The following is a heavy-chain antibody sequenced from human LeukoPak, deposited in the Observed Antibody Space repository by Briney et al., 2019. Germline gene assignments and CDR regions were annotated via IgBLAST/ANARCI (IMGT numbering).Heavy chain of an antibody. J-gene: IGHJ4*02. CDR1: GFSFEAYG. D-gene: IGHD1-1*01. V-gene: IGHV3-9*01. CDR2: ITWNSDDM. Sequence: PGGSLRLSCAASGFSFEAYGMYWVRQAPGKGLEWVSGITWNSDDMAYADSVKGRFTISRDNAKNCLYLQMNSLTVEDTALYYCKRLIFWKTGFDYGGRGPWVTFSS. CDR3: KRLIFWKTGFDY.